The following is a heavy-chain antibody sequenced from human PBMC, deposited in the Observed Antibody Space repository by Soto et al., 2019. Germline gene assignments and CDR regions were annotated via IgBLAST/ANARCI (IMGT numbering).Heavy chain of an antibody. CDR2: ISYSGAT. D-gene: IGHD3-9*01. Sequence: QVQLQESGPGLVKPSETLSLTCTVSGASISGYHWSWIRQSPGKGLECLGYISYSGATNYNPSLQRRVTMSIDTSKNPFSLQLNSVTAADTAVYYCARGFAIDWYTYYFDYWGQGPLVTVSS. CDR1: GASISGYH. J-gene: IGHJ4*02. CDR3: ARGFAIDWYTYYFDY. V-gene: IGHV4-59*08.